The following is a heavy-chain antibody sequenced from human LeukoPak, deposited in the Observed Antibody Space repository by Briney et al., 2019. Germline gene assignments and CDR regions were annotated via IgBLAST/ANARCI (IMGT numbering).Heavy chain of an antibody. CDR2: IYSGGST. J-gene: IGHJ4*02. CDR3: ASTQRGDYFDY. V-gene: IGHV3-66*01. CDR1: GFTVSSNY. Sequence: GGSLRLSCAASGFTVSSNYMSWVRQAPGKGLEWVSVIYSGGSTYYADSVKGRFTISRDNSKNTLYLQMNSLRAEDTAVYYCASTQRGDYFDYWGQGTLVTVSS. D-gene: IGHD2-15*01.